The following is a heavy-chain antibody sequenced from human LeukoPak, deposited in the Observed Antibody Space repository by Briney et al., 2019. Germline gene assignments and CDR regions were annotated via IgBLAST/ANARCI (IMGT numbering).Heavy chain of an antibody. CDR2: MNPNSGNT. CDR1: GYTFTSYD. Sequence: ASVKVSCKASGYTFTSYDINWVRQATGQGLEWMGWMNPNSGNTGYAQKFQGRVTMTRNTSISTAYMELNSLRSEDTAVYYCARDPYYYGSGSYGDAFDIWGQGTMVTVSS. J-gene: IGHJ3*02. V-gene: IGHV1-8*01. D-gene: IGHD3-10*01. CDR3: ARDPYYYGSGSYGDAFDI.